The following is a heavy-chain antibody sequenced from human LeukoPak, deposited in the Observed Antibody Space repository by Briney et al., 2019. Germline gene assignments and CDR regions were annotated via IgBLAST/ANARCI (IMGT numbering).Heavy chain of an antibody. J-gene: IGHJ4*02. CDR1: GFTFSSYD. CDR2: ISGTGTST. V-gene: IGHV3-23*01. CDR3: ARDSYGGY. D-gene: IGHD5-18*01. Sequence: GGSLRLSCAASGFTFSSYDMTWVRQAPGKGLEWVSAISGTGTSTYYADSVKGRFTISRDNAKRSLYLQMNSLRAEDTAVYYCARDSYGGYWGQGTLVTVSS.